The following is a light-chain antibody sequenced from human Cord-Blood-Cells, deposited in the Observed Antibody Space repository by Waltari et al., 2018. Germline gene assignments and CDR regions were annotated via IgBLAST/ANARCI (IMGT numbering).Light chain of an antibody. CDR2: AAS. CDR1: QSISSY. Sequence: DIQMTQSPSSLSASVGDRVTITCRATQSISSYVNWYQQKPRKAPNRLIYAASKLQSGVPSRFSGSRSGTDFTLTISSLQTEDSATYYCQQSYSIRWTFGQGTKVEIK. V-gene: IGKV1-39*01. CDR3: QQSYSIRWT. J-gene: IGKJ1*01.